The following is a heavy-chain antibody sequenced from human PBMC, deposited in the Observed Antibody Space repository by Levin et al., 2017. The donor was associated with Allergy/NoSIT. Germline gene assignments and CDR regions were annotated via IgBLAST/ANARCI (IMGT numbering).Heavy chain of an antibody. D-gene: IGHD3-3*01. CDR2: ISSSSSTI. Sequence: PGGSLRLSCAASGFTFSSYSMNWVRQAPGKGLEWVSYISSSSSTIYYADSVKGRFTISRDNAKNSLYLQMNSLRAEDTAVYYCARDRGHYDFWSGYPDYWGLGTLVTVSS. CDR3: ARDRGHYDFWSGYPDY. J-gene: IGHJ4*02. CDR1: GFTFSSYS. V-gene: IGHV3-48*01.